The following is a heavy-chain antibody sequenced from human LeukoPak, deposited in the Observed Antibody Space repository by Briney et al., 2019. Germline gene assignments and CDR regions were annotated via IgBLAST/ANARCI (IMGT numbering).Heavy chain of an antibody. V-gene: IGHV3-7*01. D-gene: IGHD2-15*01. J-gene: IGHJ3*01. CDR2: IKPDGSEK. Sequence: GGSLRLSCEGSGFTFANDWINWVRQAPGKGLEWVANIKPDGSEKFYLDSVKGRFTISRDNAKNSVYLEMNSLRGEDTAVYYCARELSSTWSHDAFDVWGHGTMVIASP. CDR3: ARELSSTWSHDAFDV. CDR1: GFTFANDW.